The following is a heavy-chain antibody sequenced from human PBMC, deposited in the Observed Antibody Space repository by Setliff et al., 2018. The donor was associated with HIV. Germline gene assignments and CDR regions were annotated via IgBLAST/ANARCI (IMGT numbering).Heavy chain of an antibody. Sequence: SETLSLTCTVSGDSITNSMHYWSWIRQPPGKGLEFIGSIHYNDGKTYYNAALRSRVTISADTSKNQFSLKLNSVTAADTAVYYCARGVPPDLYYDSSHGYDAFDIWGQGTMVTVSS. D-gene: IGHD3-22*01. J-gene: IGHJ3*02. CDR2: IHYNDGKT. CDR1: GDSITNSMHY. CDR3: ARGVPPDLYYDSSHGYDAFDI. V-gene: IGHV4-39*01.